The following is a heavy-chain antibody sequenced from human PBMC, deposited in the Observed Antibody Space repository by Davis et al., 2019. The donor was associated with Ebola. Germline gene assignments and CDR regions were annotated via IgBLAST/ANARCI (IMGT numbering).Heavy chain of an antibody. CDR3: ARGDLVVTHGGMDV. Sequence: MPGGSLRLSCAVYGGSFSGYYWSRSRQPPGKGLEWIGEINHSGSTNYNPSLKSRVTISVDTSKNQFSLKLSSVTAADTAVYYCARGDLVVTHGGMDVWGQGTTVTVSS. D-gene: IGHD2-21*02. J-gene: IGHJ6*02. V-gene: IGHV4-34*01. CDR2: INHSGST. CDR1: GGSFSGYY.